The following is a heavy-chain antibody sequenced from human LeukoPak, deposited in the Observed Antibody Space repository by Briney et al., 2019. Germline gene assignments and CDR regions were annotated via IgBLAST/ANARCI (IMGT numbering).Heavy chain of an antibody. Sequence: GGSLRLSCVVSGFTVSSNYMSWVRQAPGKGLEWVSVIYSGGSTYYADSVKGRFTISRDNSKNTLYLQMNSLRAEDTAVYYCARDKEGPLDYWGQGTLVTVSS. J-gene: IGHJ4*02. CDR3: ARDKEGPLDY. V-gene: IGHV3-53*01. CDR1: GFTVSSNY. CDR2: IYSGGST.